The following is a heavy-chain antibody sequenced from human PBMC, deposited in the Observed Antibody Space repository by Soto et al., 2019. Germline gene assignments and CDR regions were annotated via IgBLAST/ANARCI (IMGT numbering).Heavy chain of an antibody. CDR1: GFTFRNYA. CDR2: ISDSGDRT. CDR3: GKDWSGTKCPCMDV. Sequence: GGSLRLSCATSGFTFRNYAMTWVRQAPEQGLEWVSSISDSGDRTYYADSVKGRFTISRDSSKSTLYLQMNTLRAEDTATYYCGKDWSGTKCPCMDVRGQGITVTVSS. V-gene: IGHV3-23*01. J-gene: IGHJ6*02. D-gene: IGHD3-3*01.